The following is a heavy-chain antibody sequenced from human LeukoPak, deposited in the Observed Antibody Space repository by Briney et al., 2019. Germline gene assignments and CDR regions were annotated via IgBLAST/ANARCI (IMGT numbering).Heavy chain of an antibody. CDR2: INPNSGGT. J-gene: IGHJ4*02. CDR3: ARDRSGSYHDFDY. V-gene: IGHV1-2*02. Sequence: ASVKVSCKASGYTFTCYYMHWVRQAPGQGLEWMGWINPNSGGTNYAQKFQGRVTMTRDTSISTAYMELSRLRSDDTAVYYCARDRSGSYHDFDYWGQGALVTVSS. D-gene: IGHD1-26*01. CDR1: GYTFTCYY.